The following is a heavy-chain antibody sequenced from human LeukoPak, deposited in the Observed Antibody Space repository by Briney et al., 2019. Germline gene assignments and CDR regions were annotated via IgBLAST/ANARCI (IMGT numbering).Heavy chain of an antibody. D-gene: IGHD6-13*01. CDR2: ISAYNGNT. CDR3: ARVWQQLVNFDS. CDR1: GYTFTNYG. J-gene: IGHJ4*02. V-gene: IGHV1-18*04. Sequence: GASVKVSCKASGYTFTNYGISWVRQAPGQGLEWMGWISAYNGNTQYAQKLQGRVTMTTDTSTSTAYVEPRSLRSDDTAVYYCARVWQQLVNFDSWGQGTLVTVSS.